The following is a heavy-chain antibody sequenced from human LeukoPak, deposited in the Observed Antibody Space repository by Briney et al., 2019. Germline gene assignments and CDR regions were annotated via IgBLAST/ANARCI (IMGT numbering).Heavy chain of an antibody. J-gene: IGHJ4*02. CDR1: GYIFTSYY. CDR3: ARGDNYKMLYYFEY. V-gene: IGHV1-18*01. CDR2: ISGYNGRT. D-gene: IGHD1-1*01. Sequence: ASVKVSCKASGYIFTSYYINWVRQAPGQGLEWMGWISGYNGRTDHAQMLQGRVTMTTDTSTSTAYMELRGLTSDDTAVYYCARGDNYKMLYYFEYWGQGTLVAVSS.